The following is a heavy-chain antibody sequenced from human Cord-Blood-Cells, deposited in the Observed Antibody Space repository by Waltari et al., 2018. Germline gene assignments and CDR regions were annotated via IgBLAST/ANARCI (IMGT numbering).Heavy chain of an antibody. J-gene: IGHJ4*02. CDR2: IYYSGST. CDR3: ARASSSWYYFDY. Sequence: QLQLQESGPGLVTPSETLSLTCPLSAGSISSSSSYWGWLRQPPGKGLEWIGSIYYSGSTYYNPSLKSRVTISVDTSKNQFSLKLSSVTAADTAVYYCARASSSWYYFDYWGQGTLVTVSS. V-gene: IGHV4-39*01. CDR1: AGSISSSSSY. D-gene: IGHD6-13*01.